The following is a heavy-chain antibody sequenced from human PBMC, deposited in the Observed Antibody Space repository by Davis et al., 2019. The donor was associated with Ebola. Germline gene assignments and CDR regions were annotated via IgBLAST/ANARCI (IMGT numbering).Heavy chain of an antibody. CDR2: ISSSGTTI. CDR1: GFSFSSNE. Sequence: GESLKISCAASGFSFSSNEMNWVRQAPGKGLEWVSYISSSGTTIFYADSVKGRFTISRDNAKNSLYLQMNSLRAEDTAIYYCSKTSGWYNDYWGQGTLVTVSS. V-gene: IGHV3-48*03. J-gene: IGHJ4*02. CDR3: SKTSGWYNDY. D-gene: IGHD6-19*01.